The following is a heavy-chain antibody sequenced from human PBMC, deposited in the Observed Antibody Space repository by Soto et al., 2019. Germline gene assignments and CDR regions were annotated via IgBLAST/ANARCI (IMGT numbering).Heavy chain of an antibody. V-gene: IGHV1-3*01. CDR1: GYTFSNFA. CDR2: INAGNWNT. Sequence: GASVKVSCKASGYTFSNFAMHWVRQAPGQRLEWMGWINAGNWNTKYSQKFQGRVTITRDTSASTAYMELSSLRSEDTAVYYCAREGDVPYYYYGMDIWGQGTTVTVSS. J-gene: IGHJ6*02. CDR3: AREGDVPYYYYGMDI. D-gene: IGHD2-21*02.